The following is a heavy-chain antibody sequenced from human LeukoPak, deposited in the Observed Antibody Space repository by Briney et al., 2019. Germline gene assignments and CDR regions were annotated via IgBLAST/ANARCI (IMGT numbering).Heavy chain of an antibody. CDR1: GFTFSSYE. CDR3: AREGVSSSGQSPPYYYYYGMDV. D-gene: IGHD3-22*01. Sequence: GGSLRLSCAASGFTFSSYEMNWVRQAPGKGLEWVSYISSSSSTIYYADSVKGRFTISRDNAKNSLYLQMNSLRAEDTAVYYCAREGVSSSGQSPPYYYYYGMDVWGQGTTVTVSS. CDR2: ISSSSSTI. J-gene: IGHJ6*02. V-gene: IGHV3-48*03.